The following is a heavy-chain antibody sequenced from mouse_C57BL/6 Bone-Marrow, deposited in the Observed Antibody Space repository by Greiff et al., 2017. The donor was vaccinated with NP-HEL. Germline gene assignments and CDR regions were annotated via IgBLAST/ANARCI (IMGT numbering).Heavy chain of an antibody. D-gene: IGHD1-1*01. Sequence: EVQLVESGGGLVKPGGSLKLSCAASGFTFSSYAMSWVRQTPEKRLEWVATISDGGGYTYYPDNVKGRFTITRDNAKNNLYLQMSHLKSEDTAMYYCARTITTVVKGYFDVWGTGTTVTVSS. CDR1: GFTFSSYA. V-gene: IGHV5-4*01. CDR3: ARTITTVVKGYFDV. J-gene: IGHJ1*03. CDR2: ISDGGGYT.